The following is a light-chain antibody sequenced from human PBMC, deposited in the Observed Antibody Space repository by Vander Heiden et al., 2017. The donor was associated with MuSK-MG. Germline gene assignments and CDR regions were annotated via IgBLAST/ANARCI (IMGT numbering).Light chain of an antibody. Sequence: DIQMTQSPSSLSASVGDRVTITCRASQSITFSLNWYQQKSGEAPKLLIYAATRLQSGVPSRFSGSGSGTDFTLTISSVQPGDYASYYCQQSFTIPLTFGGGTKVEI. CDR2: AAT. J-gene: IGKJ4*01. CDR1: QSITFS. V-gene: IGKV1-39*01. CDR3: QQSFTIPLT.